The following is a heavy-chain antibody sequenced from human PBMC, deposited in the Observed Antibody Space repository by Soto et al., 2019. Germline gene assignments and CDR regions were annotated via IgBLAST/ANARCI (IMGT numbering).Heavy chain of an antibody. V-gene: IGHV1-2*04. J-gene: IGHJ6*03. CDR3: ARDLRPYCSSTSCYGDYYYYMDV. D-gene: IGHD2-2*01. CDR1: GYTFTGDY. Sequence: ASVKVSCKASGYTFTGDYMHWVRQAPGQGLEWMGWINPNSGGTNYAQKFQGWVTMTRDTSISTAYLELSRLRSDDTAVYYCARDLRPYCSSTSCYGDYYYYMDVWGKGTTVTVSS. CDR2: INPNSGGT.